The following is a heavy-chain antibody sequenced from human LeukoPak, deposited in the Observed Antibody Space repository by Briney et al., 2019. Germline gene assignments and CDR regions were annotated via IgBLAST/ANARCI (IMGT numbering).Heavy chain of an antibody. Sequence: SETLSLTCAVYIGSFSGYHWSWIRQPPGRGLEWIGEIDHSGNTKYNPSLKSRVTISVDKSKNQFSLKLSSVTAADTAVYYCARLRRSRIAELDYWGQGTLVTVSS. D-gene: IGHD6-13*01. CDR2: IDHSGNT. CDR1: IGSFSGYH. CDR3: ARLRRSRIAELDY. V-gene: IGHV4-34*01. J-gene: IGHJ4*02.